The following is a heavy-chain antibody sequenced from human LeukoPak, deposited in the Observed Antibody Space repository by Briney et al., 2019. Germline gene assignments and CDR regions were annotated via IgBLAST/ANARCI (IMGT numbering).Heavy chain of an antibody. CDR3: ARHSISRYSIYDLDY. CDR2: IYYSGST. Sequence: SETLSLTCTVSGGSISSSSYYWGWIRQPPGKGLEWIGSIYYSGSTYYNPSLKSRVTISVDTSKNQFSLKLSSVTAADTAVYYCARHSISRYSIYDLDYWGQGTLVTVSS. D-gene: IGHD3-3*02. V-gene: IGHV4-39*01. J-gene: IGHJ4*02. CDR1: GGSISSSSYY.